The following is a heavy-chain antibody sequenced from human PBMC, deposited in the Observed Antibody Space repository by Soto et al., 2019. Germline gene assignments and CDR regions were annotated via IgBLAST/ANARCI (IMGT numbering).Heavy chain of an antibody. V-gene: IGHV3-23*01. Sequence: GGSLRLSCAASGFNFRNLAMGLLRQAPGMGLEWVSVMSYSGDLTYYADSVKGRFTISRDNSKNTLYLQMDSLRADDTAVYYCAKDATRTSGWYYFDYWGQGA. D-gene: IGHD6-19*01. CDR1: GFNFRNLA. CDR3: AKDATRTSGWYYFDY. CDR2: MSYSGDLT. J-gene: IGHJ4*02.